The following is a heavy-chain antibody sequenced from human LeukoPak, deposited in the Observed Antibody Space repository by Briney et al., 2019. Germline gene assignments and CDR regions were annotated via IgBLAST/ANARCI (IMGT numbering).Heavy chain of an antibody. V-gene: IGHV1-8*01. CDR1: GYTFTSYD. Sequence: ASVKVSCKASGYTFTSYDINWVRQATGQGLEWMGWMNPNSGNTGYAQKFQGRVTMTRNTSISTAYMELSSLRSEDTAVYYCARDVSDIVVVPAAMYYYYGMDVWGQGTTVTVSS. CDR3: ARDVSDIVVVPAAMYYYYGMDV. J-gene: IGHJ6*02. CDR2: MNPNSGNT. D-gene: IGHD2-2*01.